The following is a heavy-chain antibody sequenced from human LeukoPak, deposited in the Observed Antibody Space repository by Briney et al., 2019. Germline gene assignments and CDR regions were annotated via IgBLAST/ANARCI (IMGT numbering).Heavy chain of an antibody. CDR2: IKKDGSEK. CDR1: GSTFSSYW. D-gene: IGHD5-18*01. V-gene: IGHV3-7*01. J-gene: IGHJ4*02. Sequence: TGGSLRLSCAASGSTFSSYWMSWVRQAPGKGLEWVANIKKDGSEKYYVDSVKGRFTISRDNAKTSLYLQMISLRAEDTAVYYCARHLSGVTGYTYGRGIDYWGQGTLVTVSS. CDR3: ARHLSGVTGYTYGRGIDY.